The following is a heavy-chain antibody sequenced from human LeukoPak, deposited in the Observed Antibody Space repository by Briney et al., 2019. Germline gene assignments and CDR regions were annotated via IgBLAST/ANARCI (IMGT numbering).Heavy chain of an antibody. CDR3: ATTIRDSGSYYGQPYYFDY. Sequence: ASVKVSCKVSGYTLTELSMHWVRQAPGKGLEWMGGFDPEDGETIYAQKFQGRVTMTEDTPTDTAYMELSSLRSEDTAVYYCATTIRDSGSYYGQPYYFDYWGQGTLVTVSS. CDR1: GYTLTELS. V-gene: IGHV1-24*01. D-gene: IGHD1-26*01. J-gene: IGHJ4*02. CDR2: FDPEDGET.